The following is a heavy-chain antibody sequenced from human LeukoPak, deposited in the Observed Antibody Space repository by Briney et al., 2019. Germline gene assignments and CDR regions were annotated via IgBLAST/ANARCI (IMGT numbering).Heavy chain of an antibody. D-gene: IGHD5-12*01. CDR1: GYTFTSYD. CDR2: MNPNSGNT. J-gene: IGHJ4*02. V-gene: IGHV1-8*01. CDR3: AREYRHQPD. Sequence: ASVKVSCKASGYTFTSYDINWLRQASGQGLEWMGWMNPNSGNTVYAQKFQGRFTMTWDTSITTAYMELSSLRSEDTAVYYCAREYRHQPDWGQGTLVTVSS.